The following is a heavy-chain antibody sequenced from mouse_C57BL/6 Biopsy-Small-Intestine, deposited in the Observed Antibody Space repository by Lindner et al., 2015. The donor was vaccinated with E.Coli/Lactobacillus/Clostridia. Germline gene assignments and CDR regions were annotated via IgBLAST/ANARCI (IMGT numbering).Heavy chain of an antibody. D-gene: IGHD1-1*01. Sequence: VQLQESGAELVRPGTSVKMSCKASGYTFTNYWIGWAKQRPEQGLEWIGWIDPENGDTEYASKFQGKATITADTSSNTAYLQLSSLTSEDTAVYYCTTGYGCAYWGQGTLVTVSA. CDR3: TTGYGCAY. CDR1: GYTFTNYW. CDR2: IDPENGDT. V-gene: IGHV14-4*01. J-gene: IGHJ3*01.